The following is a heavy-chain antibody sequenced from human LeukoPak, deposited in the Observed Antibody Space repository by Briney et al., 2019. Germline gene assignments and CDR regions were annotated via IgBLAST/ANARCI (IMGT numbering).Heavy chain of an antibody. CDR1: GFTFSSYA. CDR3: AAPRTHSSGWYDSTEYYFDY. Sequence: PGGSLRLSCAASGFTFSSYAMSWVRQAPGKGLEWVSAISGSGGSTYYADSVKGRFTVSRDNSKNTLYLQMNSLRAEDTAVYYCAAPRTHSSGWYDSTEYYFDYWGQGTLVTVSS. CDR2: ISGSGGST. J-gene: IGHJ4*02. V-gene: IGHV3-23*01. D-gene: IGHD6-19*01.